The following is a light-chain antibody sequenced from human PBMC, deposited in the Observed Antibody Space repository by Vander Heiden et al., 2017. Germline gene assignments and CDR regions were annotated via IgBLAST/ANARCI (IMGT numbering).Light chain of an antibody. J-gene: IGKJ2*01. CDR3: QQYNDWYT. Sequence: ETVMTQSPATLSVSPGERATLSCRASQSVSSNLAWYQQKPGQAPRLLIYGTSTRATGIPARFSGSGSGTEFTLTISSLQSEDFAVYYCQQYNDWYTFAQGTKLEIK. V-gene: IGKV3-15*01. CDR1: QSVSSN. CDR2: GTS.